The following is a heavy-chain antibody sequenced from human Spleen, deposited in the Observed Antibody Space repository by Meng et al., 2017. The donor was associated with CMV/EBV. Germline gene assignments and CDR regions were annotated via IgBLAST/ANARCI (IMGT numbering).Heavy chain of an antibody. CDR1: GFTFSSYT. J-gene: IGHJ4*02. CDR3: ARLEDIVVLPAGPFDY. CDR2: ISSSGNFI. D-gene: IGHD2-2*01. Sequence: GESLKISCGASGFTFSSYTMNWVRQAPGKGLEWVSSISSSGNFIHYADSVRGRFTISRDNAKNSLYLQMTSLRADDTGVYYCARLEDIVVLPAGPFDYWGQGTLVTVSS. V-gene: IGHV3-21*01.